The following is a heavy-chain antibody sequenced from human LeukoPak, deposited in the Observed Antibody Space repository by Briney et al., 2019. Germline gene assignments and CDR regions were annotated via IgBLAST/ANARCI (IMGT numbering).Heavy chain of an antibody. J-gene: IGHJ6*02. V-gene: IGHV3-21*01. CDR3: ARDAACSSTSCYFRNYYYYYGMDV. D-gene: IGHD2-2*01. CDR2: ISSSSSYI. CDR1: GFTFSIHW. Sequence: GGSLRLSCVASGFTFSIHWMSWVRQAPGKGLEWVSSISSSSSYIYYADSVKGRFTISRDNAKNSLYLQMNSLRAEDTAAYYCARDAACSSTSCYFRNYYYYYGMDVWGQGTTVTVSS.